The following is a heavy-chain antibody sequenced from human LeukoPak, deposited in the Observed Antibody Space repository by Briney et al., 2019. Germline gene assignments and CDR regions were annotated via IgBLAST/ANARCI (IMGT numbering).Heavy chain of an antibody. CDR1: GYTFTSYG. CDR3: ARVQNSHLLFDYYFDY. Sequence: GASVKVSCKASGYTFTSYGISWVRQAPGQGLEWMGWISANNGNTNYAQKLQGRVTMTTDTSTSTAYMELRSLRTDDTAVYYCARVQNSHLLFDYYFDYWGQGTLVTVSS. J-gene: IGHJ4*02. D-gene: IGHD1-26*01. V-gene: IGHV1-18*01. CDR2: ISANNGNT.